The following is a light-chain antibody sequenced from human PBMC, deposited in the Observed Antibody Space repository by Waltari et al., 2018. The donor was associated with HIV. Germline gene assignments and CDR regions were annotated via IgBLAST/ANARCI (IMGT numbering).Light chain of an antibody. J-gene: IGLJ1*01. CDR2: EVT. V-gene: IGLV2-14*01. CDR1: SSDIGSYNY. CDR3: TSYTSISTLV. Sequence: QSALTQPASVSGSPGQSIPISCTGTSSDIGSYNYVSWYQHHPGKVPKLLIYEVTNRPSGVSHRFSGSKSGNTASLTISGLQAEDEADFYCTSYTSISTLVFGTGTKVTVL.